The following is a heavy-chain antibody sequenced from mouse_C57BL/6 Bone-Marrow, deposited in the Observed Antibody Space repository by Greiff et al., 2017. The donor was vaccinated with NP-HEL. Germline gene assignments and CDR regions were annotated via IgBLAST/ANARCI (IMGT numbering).Heavy chain of an antibody. Sequence: EVKLEESGPGLVKPSQSLSLTCSVTGYSITSGYYWNWIRQFPGNKLEWMGYISYDGSNNYNPSLKNRTSITRDTSKNQFFLKLNSVTTEDTATYYCANLAYWGQGTLVTVSA. J-gene: IGHJ3*01. CDR2: ISYDGSN. CDR3: ANLAY. CDR1: GYSITSGYY. V-gene: IGHV3-6*01.